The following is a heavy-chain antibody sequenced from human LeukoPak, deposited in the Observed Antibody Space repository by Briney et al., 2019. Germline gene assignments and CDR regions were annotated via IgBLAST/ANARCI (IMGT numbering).Heavy chain of an antibody. CDR2: IYPADSDT. CDR3: ARLRRRDGYKIDY. J-gene: IGHJ4*02. Sequence: GESLNISCQGSGSSFTSYWIGWVRQMPGKGLEWMGIIYPADSDTRYSPSFQGQVTISADKSISTAYLQWSSLKASDTAMYYCARLRRRDGYKIDYWGQGTLVTVSS. CDR1: GSSFTSYW. D-gene: IGHD5-24*01. V-gene: IGHV5-51*01.